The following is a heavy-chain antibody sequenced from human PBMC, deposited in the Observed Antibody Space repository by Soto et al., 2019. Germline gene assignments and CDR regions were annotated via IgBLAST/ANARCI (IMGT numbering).Heavy chain of an antibody. V-gene: IGHV3-43*01. J-gene: IGHJ4*02. CDR2: ISWDGGST. Sequence: QAGGSLRLSCAASGFTFDDYTMHWVRQAPGKGLEWVSLISWDGGSTYYADSVKGRFTISRDNSKNSLYLQMNSLRTEDTALHYCAKSNRESRSYYFDYRGQGTLVTVSS. CDR3: AKSNRESRSYYFDY. D-gene: IGHD2-15*01. CDR1: GFTFDDYT.